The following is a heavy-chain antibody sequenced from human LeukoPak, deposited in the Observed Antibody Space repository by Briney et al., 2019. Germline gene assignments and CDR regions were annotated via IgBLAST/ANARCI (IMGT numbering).Heavy chain of an antibody. CDR2: INQDGSEK. Sequence: GGSLRLSCAASGFTFSSFWMTWVRQAPGKGLEWVANINQDGSEKYYVDSVKGRFTTSRDNAKNSLYLQMNSLRDEDTAVYYCARDPGGMDVWGQGTTVTVSS. V-gene: IGHV3-7*01. J-gene: IGHJ6*02. CDR3: ARDPGGMDV. CDR1: GFTFSSFW.